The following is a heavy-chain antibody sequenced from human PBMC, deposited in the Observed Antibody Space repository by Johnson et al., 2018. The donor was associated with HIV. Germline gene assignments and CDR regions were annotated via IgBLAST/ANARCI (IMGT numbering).Heavy chain of an antibody. CDR1: GFTFSSYA. V-gene: IGHV3-23*04. D-gene: IGHD1-20*01. CDR2: ISGSGGST. J-gene: IGHJ3*02. CDR3: AKDPSALSITGTSDAFDI. Sequence: EVQLVESGGGVVQPGRSLRLSCAASGFTFSSYAMSWVRQAPGKGLEWVSAISGSGGSTYYADSVKGRFTISRDNSKNTLYLQMNSLRAEDTAVYYCAKDPSALSITGTSDAFDIWGQGTMVTVSS.